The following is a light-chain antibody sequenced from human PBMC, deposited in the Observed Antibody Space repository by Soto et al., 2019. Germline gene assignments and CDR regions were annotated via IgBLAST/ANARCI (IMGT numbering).Light chain of an antibody. CDR1: QKIGSN. V-gene: IGKV3-15*01. Sequence: ILMPQSPGTLSVSQGARATLSRRGSQKIGSNGGWYQQKPGQAQSLLIYGASASATSIPARVRGSGCGTDFTLTVSIREPEDVAFYFCQQRNNCPPEITFGQGTRLEIK. CDR2: GAS. J-gene: IGKJ5*01. CDR3: QQRNNCPPEIT.